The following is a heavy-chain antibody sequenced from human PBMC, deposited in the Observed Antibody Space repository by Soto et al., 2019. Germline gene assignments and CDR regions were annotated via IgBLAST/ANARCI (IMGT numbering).Heavy chain of an antibody. V-gene: IGHV3-30-3*01. CDR3: ARDYGDPRRTFDY. Sequence: VAVISYDGSNKYYADSVKGRFTISRDNSKNTLYLQMNSLRAEDTAVYYCARDYGDPRRTFDYWGQGTLVTVSS. CDR2: ISYDGSNK. D-gene: IGHD4-17*01. J-gene: IGHJ4*02.